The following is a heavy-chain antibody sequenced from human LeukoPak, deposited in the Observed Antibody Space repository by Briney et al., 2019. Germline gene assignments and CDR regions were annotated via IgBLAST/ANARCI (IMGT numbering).Heavy chain of an antibody. Sequence: SETLSLTCTVSGGSINSSSYYWGWIRQPPGKGLEWIGSIYYSGSTYYNPSLKSRVTISVDTSKNQFSLKLTSVTAADTAVYYCARDHGGNPEFDYWGQGTLVTVSS. CDR3: ARDHGGNPEFDY. D-gene: IGHD4-23*01. V-gene: IGHV4-39*07. CDR1: GGSINSSSYY. J-gene: IGHJ4*02. CDR2: IYYSGST.